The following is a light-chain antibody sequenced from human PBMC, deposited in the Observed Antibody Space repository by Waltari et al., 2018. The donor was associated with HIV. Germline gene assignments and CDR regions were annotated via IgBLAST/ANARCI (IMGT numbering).Light chain of an antibody. J-gene: IGLJ2*01. Sequence: QSALPQPASVSGFPGQTINISCTGISTDSRFYQHVSWYQQHPGSVPRIIIYDIDSRPSGISDHFSGSRSGGSASLTISGLQSGDEAHYFCASNRLDSTLVFGGGTKLTIL. CDR2: DID. V-gene: IGLV2-14*03. CDR1: STDSRFYQH. CDR3: ASNRLDSTLV.